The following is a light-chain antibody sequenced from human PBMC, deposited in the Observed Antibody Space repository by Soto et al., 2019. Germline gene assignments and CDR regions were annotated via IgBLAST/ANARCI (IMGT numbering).Light chain of an antibody. CDR1: QDISNY. CDR3: QYYYSAPYT. J-gene: IGKJ2*01. CDR2: AAS. Sequence: DIQMTQSPSSLSASVGERVTITCRARQDISNYLAWYQQKPGKVPKLLIYAASTLQSGVPSRFSASGSGTDFTLTIYSLQPEDVATYFCQYYYSAPYTFGQGTKLEIK. V-gene: IGKV1-27*01.